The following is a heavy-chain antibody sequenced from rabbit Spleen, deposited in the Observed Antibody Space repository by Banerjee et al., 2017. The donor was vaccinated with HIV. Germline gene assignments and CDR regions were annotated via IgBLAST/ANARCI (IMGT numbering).Heavy chain of an antibody. CDR3: ARDLVAVIGWNFNL. D-gene: IGHD1-1*01. CDR1: GFSFTDKDV. V-gene: IGHV1S45*01. Sequence: QEQLVESGGGLVQPEGSLTLTCKASGFSFTDKDVMCWVRQAPGKGLEWIACINIVTGKSVYASWAKGRFFMSRTSSTTVTLQMTSLTAADTATYFCARDLVAVIGWNFNLWGPGTLVTVS. CDR2: INIVTGKS. J-gene: IGHJ4*01.